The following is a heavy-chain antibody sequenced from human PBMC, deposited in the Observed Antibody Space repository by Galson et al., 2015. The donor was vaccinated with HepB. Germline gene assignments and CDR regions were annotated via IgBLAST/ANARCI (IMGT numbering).Heavy chain of an antibody. Sequence: QSGAEVKKTGESLKISCKGSGYSFSSYWIGWVRQMPGKGLEWMGVIYPADSDIRYSPSFQGQATISADKSISTAYLQWSSLKASDTAMYYCARDYGDYSLPYFDYWGQGTLVTVSS. V-gene: IGHV5-51*03. D-gene: IGHD4-17*01. CDR3: ARDYGDYSLPYFDY. J-gene: IGHJ4*02. CDR1: GYSFSSYW. CDR2: IYPADSDI.